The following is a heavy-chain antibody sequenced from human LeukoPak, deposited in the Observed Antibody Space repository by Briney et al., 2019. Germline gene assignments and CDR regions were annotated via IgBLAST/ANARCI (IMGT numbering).Heavy chain of an antibody. J-gene: IGHJ4*02. Sequence: GALVKVSCKASGYTFTSYGISWVRQAPGQGLEWMGWISAYNGNTNYAQKLQGRVTMTTDTSTSTAYMELRSLRSDDTAVYYCARDLSLPSTYYYDSSGWNDYWGQGTLVTVSS. V-gene: IGHV1-18*01. D-gene: IGHD3-22*01. CDR1: GYTFTSYG. CDR2: ISAYNGNT. CDR3: ARDLSLPSTYYYDSSGWNDY.